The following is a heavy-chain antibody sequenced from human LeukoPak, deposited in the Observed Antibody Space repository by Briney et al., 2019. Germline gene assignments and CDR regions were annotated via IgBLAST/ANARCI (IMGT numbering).Heavy chain of an antibody. J-gene: IGHJ4*02. Sequence: PSETLSLTFTVSGGSISSYYWSWIRQPAGKELEGIGRIYTSGSTNYNPSLKSRVTMSVDTSKNQFSLKLSSVTAADTAVYYCARDLGFWSVYFDYWGQGTLVTVSS. CDR2: IYTSGST. CDR3: ARDLGFWSVYFDY. D-gene: IGHD3-3*01. V-gene: IGHV4-4*07. CDR1: GGSISSYY.